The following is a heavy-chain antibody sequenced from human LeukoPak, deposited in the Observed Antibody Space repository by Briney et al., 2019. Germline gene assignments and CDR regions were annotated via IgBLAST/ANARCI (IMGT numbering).Heavy chain of an antibody. J-gene: IGHJ6*03. CDR2: IYHRGST. CDR3: ARDRHVLGRSIKEPIRFLEWSPRNGYMDV. D-gene: IGHD3-3*01. Sequence: SEILSLTCTVSGGSISSSSYYWGWIRQPPGKGLEWIGYIYHRGSTYYNPSLKSRVTISVDRSKNQFSLKLSSVTAADTAVYYCARDRHVLGRSIKEPIRFLEWSPRNGYMDVWGKGTTVTVSS. CDR1: GGSISSSSYY. V-gene: IGHV4-39*07.